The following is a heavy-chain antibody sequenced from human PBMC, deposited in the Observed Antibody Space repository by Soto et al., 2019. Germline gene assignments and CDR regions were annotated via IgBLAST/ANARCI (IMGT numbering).Heavy chain of an antibody. CDR1: GGSISSGDYY. CDR2: IYYSGTT. J-gene: IGHJ4*02. Sequence: SETLSLTCTVSGGSISSGDYYWSWIRQPPGKGLEWIGHIYYSGTTYFNPSLTSRLSISVDKSKNQFSLNLSSVTAADTAVYYCARVLRGYGGGIDDWGQGTLVTVSS. CDR3: ARVLRGYGGGIDD. V-gene: IGHV4-30-4*01. D-gene: IGHD4-17*01.